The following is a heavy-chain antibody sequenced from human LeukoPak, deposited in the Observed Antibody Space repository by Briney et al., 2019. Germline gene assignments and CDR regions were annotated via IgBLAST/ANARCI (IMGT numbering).Heavy chain of an antibody. V-gene: IGHV3-23*01. CDR2: ISGSGGST. J-gene: IGHJ4*02. D-gene: IGHD2-15*01. CDR3: AKAPSYCSGGSCPPNN. Sequence: GGSLRLSCAASGFIFSRNSMNWVRQAPGKGLEWVSAISGSGGSTYYADSVKGRFTISRDNSKNTLYLQMNSLRAEDTAVYYCAKAPSYCSGGSCPPNNWGQGTLVTVSS. CDR1: GFIFSRNS.